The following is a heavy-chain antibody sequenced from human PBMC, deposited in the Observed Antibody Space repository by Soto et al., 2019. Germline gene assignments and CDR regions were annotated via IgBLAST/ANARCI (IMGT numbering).Heavy chain of an antibody. CDR2: LSFDASEK. J-gene: IGHJ4*02. CDR3: RVGVAD. V-gene: IGHV3-30*03. D-gene: IGHD1-26*01. CDR1: GFNFSAYG. Sequence: QVQLVESGGGVVQPGRSLRLSCAASGFNFSAYGMHWVRQAPGTGLELVALLSFDASEKYYADSVKGRFTISRDTSRKSLYLQMNRLRVEDTAVYYCRVGVADWGQGTRVTVSS.